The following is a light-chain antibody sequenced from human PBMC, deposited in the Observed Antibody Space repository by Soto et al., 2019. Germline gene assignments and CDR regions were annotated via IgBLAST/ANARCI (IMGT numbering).Light chain of an antibody. Sequence: DIQMTQSPSTLSASVQDRVTITCRASQSISTWLAWYQQKPGKAPKLLIYKVSSLEKGVPSRFSGSGFGTEFTLTISSLQPDNFATYYYQQWYNFGQGTKLEIK. CDR2: KVS. V-gene: IGKV1-5*03. J-gene: IGKJ2*01. CDR3: QQWYN. CDR1: QSISTW.